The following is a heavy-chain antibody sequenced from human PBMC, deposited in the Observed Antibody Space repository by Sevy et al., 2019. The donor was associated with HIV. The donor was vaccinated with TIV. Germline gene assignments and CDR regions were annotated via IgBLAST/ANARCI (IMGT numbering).Heavy chain of an antibody. CDR2: INPSDGST. V-gene: IGHV1-46*03. J-gene: IGHJ4*02. CDR3: ARSSSDGSRSSLGY. CDR1: GYTFTSYY. D-gene: IGHD3-10*01. Sequence: ASVKVSCKASGYTFTSYYMHWVRQAPGQGLEWMGIINPSDGSTSYSQKFQVRVTMTRDTTTSSVYMELSSLISEDTAVYYCARSSSDGSRSSLGYWGKGTLVSVSS.